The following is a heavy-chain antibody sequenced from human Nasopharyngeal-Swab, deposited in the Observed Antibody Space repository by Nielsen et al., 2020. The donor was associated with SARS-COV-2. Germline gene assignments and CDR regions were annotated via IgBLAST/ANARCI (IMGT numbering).Heavy chain of an antibody. J-gene: IGHJ6*03. Sequence: GESLKISCAASGFTFSSCGMHWVRQAPGKGLEWVAFIRYVGFNQHYADSVKGRFTISRDSFKNTLYLQLNSLRAEGTAVYYCARGQKGSGSYWSRSYFYMDVWGKGTTVTVSS. CDR2: IRYVGFNQ. CDR3: ARGQKGSGSYWSRSYFYMDV. CDR1: GFTFSSCG. V-gene: IGHV3-30*02. D-gene: IGHD3-10*01.